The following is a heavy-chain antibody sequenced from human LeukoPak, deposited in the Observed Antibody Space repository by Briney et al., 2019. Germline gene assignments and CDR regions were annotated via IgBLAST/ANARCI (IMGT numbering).Heavy chain of an antibody. CDR1: GCIFTSYW. Sequence: GGSLEISWKGSGCIFTSYWIGWVRQRPGKGVEGRGIIYPGESDTRYSPSFQGQVTISADKSISTAYLQWSSLKASDTAMYYCARQGLHREQGPNDYWGQGTLVTVSS. J-gene: IGHJ4*02. V-gene: IGHV5-51*01. CDR3: ARQGLHREQGPNDY. D-gene: IGHD1-26*01. CDR2: IYPGESDT.